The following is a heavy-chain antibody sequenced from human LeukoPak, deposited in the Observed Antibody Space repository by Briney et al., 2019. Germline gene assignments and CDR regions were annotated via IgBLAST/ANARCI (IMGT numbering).Heavy chain of an antibody. Sequence: GGSLRLSCGASGFTFRNYAMTWVRQAPGKGLEWVSSIEGDGSGTYYADSVKGRFTISRDNSKNTLYLQMNSLRAEDTAVYYCAKDRRSLSGLETFFDYWGQGTLVTVSS. V-gene: IGHV3-23*03. CDR3: AKDRRSLSGLETFFDY. D-gene: IGHD6-6*01. CDR1: GFTFRNYA. CDR2: IEGDGSGT. J-gene: IGHJ4*02.